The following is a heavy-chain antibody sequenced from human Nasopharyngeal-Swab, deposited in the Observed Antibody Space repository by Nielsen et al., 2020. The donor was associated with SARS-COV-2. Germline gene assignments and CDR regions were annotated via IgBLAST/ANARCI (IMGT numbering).Heavy chain of an antibody. D-gene: IGHD6-13*01. V-gene: IGHV3-53*01. Sequence: GGSLRLSCAASAFTVSSNYMSWVRQAPGKGLEWVSVIYSGGSTYYADSVKGRFTISRDNSKNTLYLQMNSLRAEDTAVYYCARDMEGMEDYWGQGTLGTVSS. CDR3: ARDMEGMEDY. CDR2: IYSGGST. J-gene: IGHJ4*02. CDR1: AFTVSSNY.